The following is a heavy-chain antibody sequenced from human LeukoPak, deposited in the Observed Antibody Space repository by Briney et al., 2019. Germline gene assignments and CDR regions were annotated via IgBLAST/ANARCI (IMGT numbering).Heavy chain of an antibody. D-gene: IGHD3-22*01. CDR3: ARSTHDSGYYYYGMDV. Sequence: PSETLSLTCTVSGGSISSYYWSWIRQPPGKGLEWIGYIYYSRSTNYNPSLKSRVTISVDTSKNQFSLKLSSVTAADTAVYYCARSTHDSGYYYYGMDVWGQGTTVTVSS. CDR1: GGSISSYY. J-gene: IGHJ6*02. V-gene: IGHV4-59*01. CDR2: IYYSRST.